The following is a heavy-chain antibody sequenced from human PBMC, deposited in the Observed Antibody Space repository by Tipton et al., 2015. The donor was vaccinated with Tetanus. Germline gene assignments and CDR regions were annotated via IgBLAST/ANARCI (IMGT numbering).Heavy chain of an antibody. Sequence: GLVKPSDTLSLSCTVSGGSSHNYYWSWIRQSAGRGLEWIGRIYSGGSTNYNPSLKSRVTMSMDTSKNQFSLKLNSVTVADTAVYYCARGDYYGSGTYDVWGQGTTVTVPS. CDR1: GGSSHNYY. V-gene: IGHV4-4*07. D-gene: IGHD3-10*01. CDR3: ARGDYYGSGTYDV. CDR2: IYSGGST. J-gene: IGHJ6*02.